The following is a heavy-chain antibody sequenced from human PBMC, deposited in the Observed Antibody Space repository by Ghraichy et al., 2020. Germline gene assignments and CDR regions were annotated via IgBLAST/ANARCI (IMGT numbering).Heavy chain of an antibody. V-gene: IGHV4-59*08. D-gene: IGHD3-16*01. Sequence: SETLSLTCTVSGGSISSYYWSWIRQPPGKGLEWIGYIYYSGSTNYNPSLKSRVTISVDTSKNQFSLKLSSVTAADTAVYYCARGGLVPHYYYYGMDVWGQGTTVTVSS. CDR3: ARGGLVPHYYYYGMDV. CDR1: GGSISSYY. CDR2: IYYSGST. J-gene: IGHJ6*02.